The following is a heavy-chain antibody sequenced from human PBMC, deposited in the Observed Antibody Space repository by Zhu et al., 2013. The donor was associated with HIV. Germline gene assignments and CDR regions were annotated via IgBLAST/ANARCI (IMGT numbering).Heavy chain of an antibody. Sequence: VQLVESGGGVVQPGKSLRLSCAASGFTFRSYGMHWFRQTPGRGLEWLAVISHDGRNKDYADSVKDRFTISRDDAKNTLYLQMNSLRAEDTAFYFCAKDKAGDLDSWGQGTPGHRLL. CDR2: ISHDGRNK. CDR3: AKDKAGDLDS. V-gene: IGHV3-30*18. CDR1: GFTFRSYG. J-gene: IGHJ4*02. D-gene: IGHD7-27*01.